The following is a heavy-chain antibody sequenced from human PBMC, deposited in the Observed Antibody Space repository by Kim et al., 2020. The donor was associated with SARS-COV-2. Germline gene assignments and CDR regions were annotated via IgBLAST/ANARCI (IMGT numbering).Heavy chain of an antibody. Sequence: GGSLRLSCAASGFTFSSYWMSWVRQAPGKGLEWVANIKQDGSEKYYVDSVKGRFTISRDNAKNSLYLQMNSLRAEDTAVYYCARDMFEIDRDYYYYYGMDFWGQGTTVTVSS. CDR3: ARDMFEIDRDYYYYYGMDF. D-gene: IGHD3-10*02. CDR2: IKQDGSEK. V-gene: IGHV3-7*03. J-gene: IGHJ6*02. CDR1: GFTFSSYW.